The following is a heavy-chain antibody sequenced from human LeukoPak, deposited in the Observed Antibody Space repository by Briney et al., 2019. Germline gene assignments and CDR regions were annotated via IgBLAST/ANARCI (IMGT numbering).Heavy chain of an antibody. CDR1: GFAFRSHA. Sequence: PGGSLRLSCTASGFAFRSHAMHWVRQAPGKGLEWVAFIRYDGSKKFYADSVKGRFTISRDNSKNTLYLQMYSLRAEDTAVYYCARGPSGYHNTGGQGTLVTVSS. V-gene: IGHV3-30*02. D-gene: IGHD5-12*01. CDR2: IRYDGSKK. J-gene: IGHJ4*02. CDR3: ARGPSGYHNT.